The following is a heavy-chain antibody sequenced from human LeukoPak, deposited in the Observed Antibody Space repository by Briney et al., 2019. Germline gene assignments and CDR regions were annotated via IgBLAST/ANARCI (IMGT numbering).Heavy chain of an antibody. CDR2: IKSKTDGGTT. Sequence: GGSLRLSCAASGFTFCNAWMSWVRQAPGKGLEWVGRIKSKTDGGTTDYAAPVKGRFTISRDDSKNTLYLQMNSLKTEDTAVYYCTTVDVYGSEFVPGVDYWGQGTLVTVSS. D-gene: IGHD3-10*01. CDR1: GFTFCNAW. J-gene: IGHJ4*02. CDR3: TTVDVYGSEFVPGVDY. V-gene: IGHV3-15*01.